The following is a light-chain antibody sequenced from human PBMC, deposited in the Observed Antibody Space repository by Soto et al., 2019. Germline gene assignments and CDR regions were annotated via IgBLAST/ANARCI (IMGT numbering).Light chain of an antibody. CDR2: EVT. Sequence: QSALTQPASVSGSPGQSITISCTGTSSDVGAYNYVSWYQQHPGKDPKLMIYEVTYRPSGVSDRFSGSKSGNTASLTISGLQAEDEAHYFCCSFTSSTTWVFGGGTKVTVL. CDR1: SSDVGAYNY. CDR3: CSFTSSTTWV. J-gene: IGLJ3*02. V-gene: IGLV2-14*03.